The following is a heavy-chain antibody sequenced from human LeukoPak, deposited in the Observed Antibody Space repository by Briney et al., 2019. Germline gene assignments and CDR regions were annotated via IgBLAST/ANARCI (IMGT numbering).Heavy chain of an antibody. D-gene: IGHD3-10*01. Sequence: SETLSLTCTVSGGSISSSSYYWGGFRQPPGKGLGWIGSIYYSGSTYYNPSLKSRVTISVDTSKNQFSLKLSSVTAADTAVYYCARAPLLYGSGLFDYWGQGTLVTVSS. V-gene: IGHV4-39*07. CDR2: IYYSGST. CDR1: GGSISSSSYY. J-gene: IGHJ4*02. CDR3: ARAPLLYGSGLFDY.